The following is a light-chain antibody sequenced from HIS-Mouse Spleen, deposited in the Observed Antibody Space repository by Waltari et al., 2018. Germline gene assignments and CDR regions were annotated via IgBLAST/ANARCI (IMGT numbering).Light chain of an antibody. CDR2: DVS. Sequence: QSALTQPASVSGSPGQSITISCTGTSSDVGGYNYVSWYQQHPGKAPKLMVYDVSNRPSGVSNPVSGSKYGNTASLTISGLQAEDEADYYCSSYTSSSFNVVFGGGTKLTVL. CDR3: SSYTSSSFNVV. CDR1: SSDVGGYNY. V-gene: IGLV2-14*03. J-gene: IGLJ2*01.